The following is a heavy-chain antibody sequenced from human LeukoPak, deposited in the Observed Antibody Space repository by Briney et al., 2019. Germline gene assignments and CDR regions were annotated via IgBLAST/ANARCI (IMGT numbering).Heavy chain of an antibody. CDR3: ARLIAVAGADWYFDL. Sequence: SETLSLTCTVSGGSISSSGYYWGWLRQPPGKGLEWIGNIYYSGSTSYNPSLKSRVTISVDTSKNQFSLKVSSVTAADTAVYYCARLIAVAGADWYFDLWGRGTLVTVSS. D-gene: IGHD6-19*01. V-gene: IGHV4-39*01. CDR2: IYYSGST. J-gene: IGHJ2*01. CDR1: GGSISSSGYY.